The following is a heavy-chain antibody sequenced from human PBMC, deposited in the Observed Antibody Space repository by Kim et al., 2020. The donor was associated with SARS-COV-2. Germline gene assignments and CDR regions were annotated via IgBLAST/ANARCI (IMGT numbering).Heavy chain of an antibody. CDR1: GFTVRDSH. D-gene: IGHD3-10*01. J-gene: IGHJ6*02. Sequence: GSLRLSCAASGFTVRDSHMSWVRQAPGKGLEWVSVIYAGGNADYADSVKARFTISRDTSQNTVYLQMNSLRAEDTAMYYCARDAVWSGTYYHYGMDVWGQGTTVTVSS. CDR2: IYAGGNA. CDR3: ARDAVWSGTYYHYGMDV. V-gene: IGHV3-53*01.